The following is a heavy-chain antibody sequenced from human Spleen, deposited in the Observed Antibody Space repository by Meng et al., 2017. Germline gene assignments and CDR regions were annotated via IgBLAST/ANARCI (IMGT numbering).Heavy chain of an antibody. CDR3: ASGDYGGNWGY. V-gene: IGHV1-8*01. CDR1: GYTFTRKD. CDR2: MNPENGDT. J-gene: IGHJ4*02. D-gene: IGHD4-23*01. Sequence: QVQLVQSGAEGKTPGASVKDPCKASGYTFTRKDINWLRQATGQGLEWMGWMNPENGDTGFAQEFQGRVSLTRNTSISTAYMELSSLRSEDTAVYYCASGDYGGNWGYWGQGTLVTVSS.